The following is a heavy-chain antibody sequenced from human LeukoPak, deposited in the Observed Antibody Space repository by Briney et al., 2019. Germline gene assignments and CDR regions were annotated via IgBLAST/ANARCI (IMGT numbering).Heavy chain of an antibody. V-gene: IGHV1-18*01. D-gene: IGHD3-22*01. CDR2: ISAYNGNT. CDR3: ARDLPAPDYYDSSGYYPSGDY. J-gene: IGHJ4*02. Sequence: ASVKVSCKASGYTFTSYGISWVRQAPGQGLEWMGWISAYNGNTNYAQKLQGRVTMTTDTSTSTAYMELRSLRSDDTAVYYCARDLPAPDYYDSSGYYPSGDYWGQGTLVTVSS. CDR1: GYTFTSYG.